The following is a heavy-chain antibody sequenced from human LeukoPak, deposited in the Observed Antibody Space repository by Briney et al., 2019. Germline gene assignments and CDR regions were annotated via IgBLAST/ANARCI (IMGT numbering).Heavy chain of an antibody. CDR3: ARDFYTYYYDSSGSQPVV. Sequence: PGGSLRLSCAASGFTFSDYYMSWSRQAPGKGLERVSYISSSGSTIYYADSVKGRFTISRDNAKNSLYLQMNSLRAEDTSVYYCARDFYTYYYDSSGSQPVVWGQGTLVTVSS. CDR1: GFTFSDYY. V-gene: IGHV3-11*01. CDR2: ISSSGSTI. D-gene: IGHD3-22*01. J-gene: IGHJ4*02.